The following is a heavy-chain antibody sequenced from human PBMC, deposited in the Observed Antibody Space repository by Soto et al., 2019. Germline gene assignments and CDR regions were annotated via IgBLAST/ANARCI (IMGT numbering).Heavy chain of an antibody. Sequence: QITLKESGPTLVKPTQTLTLTCTLSGFSLSTSGAGVGWIRQPPGKALEWLALIYWDDDKRYSPSLKSRLTIPKDTSKNQLVLTMTTMDPVDTATYYCAHKGDGYRGFKYWGQGTLVTVSS. CDR3: AHKGDGYRGFKY. CDR2: IYWDDDK. CDR1: GFSLSTSGAG. D-gene: IGHD5-12*01. V-gene: IGHV2-5*02. J-gene: IGHJ4*02.